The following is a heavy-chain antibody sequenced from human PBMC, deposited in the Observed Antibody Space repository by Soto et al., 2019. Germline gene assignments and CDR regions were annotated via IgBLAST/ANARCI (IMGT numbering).Heavy chain of an antibody. CDR3: ARDVGYCSGCSCPGDAFDI. J-gene: IGHJ3*02. D-gene: IGHD2-15*01. CDR2: IIPIRGIA. CDR1: GGTFSSYT. Sequence: QVQLVQSGAEVKKPGSSVKVSCKASGGTFSSYTISWVRQAPGQGLEWMGRIIPIRGIANYAQKFQGRVTITADKSTSTAYMELSSLRSEDTAVYYCARDVGYCSGCSCPGDAFDIWGQGTMVTVSS. V-gene: IGHV1-69*08.